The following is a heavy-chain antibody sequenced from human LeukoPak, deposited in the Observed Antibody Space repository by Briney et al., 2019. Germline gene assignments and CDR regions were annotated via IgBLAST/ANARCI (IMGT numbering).Heavy chain of an antibody. Sequence: PGGSLRLSCVASGLTFSSYSVNWVRQAPGKGLEWVSYSRSSDNTIRYADSVKGRFTVSGDTASNSLHLQMHSLREEDTAVYYCARDHHWAFDYWGQGTLVTVSS. J-gene: IGHJ4*02. D-gene: IGHD7-27*01. CDR1: GLTFSSYS. V-gene: IGHV3-48*02. CDR3: ARDHHWAFDY. CDR2: SRSSDNTI.